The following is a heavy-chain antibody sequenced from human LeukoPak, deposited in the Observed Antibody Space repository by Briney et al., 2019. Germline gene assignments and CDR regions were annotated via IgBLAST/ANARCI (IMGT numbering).Heavy chain of an antibody. CDR1: GYTFTGYY. V-gene: IGHV1-2*02. CDR2: INPNSGGT. D-gene: IGHD3-22*01. CDR3: ARDPSFFMIVVPYFDY. J-gene: IGHJ4*02. Sequence: ASVKVSCKASGYTFTGYYMHWVRQAPGQGLEWMGWINPNSGGTNYAQKFQGRVTMTRDTSISTAYMELSRLRSDDTAVYYCARDPSFFMIVVPYFDYWGQGTLVTVPS.